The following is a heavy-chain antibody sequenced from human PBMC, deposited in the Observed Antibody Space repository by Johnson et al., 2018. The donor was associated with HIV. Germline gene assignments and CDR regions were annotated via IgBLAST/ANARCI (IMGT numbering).Heavy chain of an antibody. J-gene: IGHJ3*02. V-gene: IGHV3-30*02. Sequence: QVQLVESGGGVGQPGGSLRLSCAASGFTFTSYGMHWVRQAPGKGLEWVAFIRYDGTNNYYADSVKGRFTISRDNSKNTLSLQMNSLRDEDTDVYYCAKVNGDYNTDAFDSWGQGTMVTVSS. CDR1: GFTFTSYG. D-gene: IGHD4-17*01. CDR2: IRYDGTNN. CDR3: AKVNGDYNTDAFDS.